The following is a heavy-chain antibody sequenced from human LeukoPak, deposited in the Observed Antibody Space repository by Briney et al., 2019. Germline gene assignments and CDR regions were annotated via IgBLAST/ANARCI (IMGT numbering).Heavy chain of an antibody. CDR2: INDGVGRA. CDR3: ARVSRYSSGWYRFDY. D-gene: IGHD6-13*01. CDR1: GFTFSNYA. V-gene: IGHV3-23*01. Sequence: GGSLRLSCSASGFTFSNYAMSWVRQAPGKGLEWVSAINDGVGRAFYADSVKGRFTISRDNSKNTLYLQMNSLRAEDTAVYYCARVSRYSSGWYRFDYWGQGTLVTVSS. J-gene: IGHJ4*02.